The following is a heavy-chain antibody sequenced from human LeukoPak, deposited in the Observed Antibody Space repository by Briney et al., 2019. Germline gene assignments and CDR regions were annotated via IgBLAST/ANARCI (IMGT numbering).Heavy chain of an antibody. CDR2: INTDGSST. D-gene: IGHD3-22*01. Sequence: GGSLRLSCAASGFTFSSYWMHWVRQGPGKGLVWVSRINTDGSSTSYADSVKGRFTISRDNAKNTLFLQMNSLRAEDTAVYYCARVVEDSSDSSLSWGQGTLVTVSS. J-gene: IGHJ4*02. V-gene: IGHV3-74*01. CDR1: GFTFSSYW. CDR3: ARVVEDSSDSSLS.